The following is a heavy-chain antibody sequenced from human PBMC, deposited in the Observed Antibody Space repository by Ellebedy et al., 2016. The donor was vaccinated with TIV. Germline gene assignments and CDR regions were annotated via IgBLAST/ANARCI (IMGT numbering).Heavy chain of an antibody. D-gene: IGHD1-26*01. CDR1: GFAFNSYS. CDR3: ARAGIVLIPDY. Sequence: PGGSLRLSCAASGFAFNSYSVNWVRQAPGKGLHWLSYINTDSSTIDYADSVKGRFTISRDNAKNSLYLQMNSLRAEDTAVYYCARAGIVLIPDYWGQGTLVTVSS. CDR2: INTDSSTI. J-gene: IGHJ4*02. V-gene: IGHV3-48*04.